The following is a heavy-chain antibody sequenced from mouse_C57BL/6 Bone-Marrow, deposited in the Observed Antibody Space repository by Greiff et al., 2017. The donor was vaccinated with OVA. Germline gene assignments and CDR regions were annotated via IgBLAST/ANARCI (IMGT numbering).Heavy chain of an antibody. CDR2: INPNNGGT. J-gene: IGHJ2*01. Sequence: EVQLQQSGPELVKPGASVKISCKASGYTFTDYYMNWVKQSHGKSLEWIGDINPNNGGTSYNQKFKGKATLTVDKSSSTAYMELRSLTSEDSAVYYCARGGRLRRRGDYWGQGTTLTVSS. V-gene: IGHV1-26*01. CDR1: GYTFTDYY. D-gene: IGHD2-2*01. CDR3: ARGGRLRRRGDY.